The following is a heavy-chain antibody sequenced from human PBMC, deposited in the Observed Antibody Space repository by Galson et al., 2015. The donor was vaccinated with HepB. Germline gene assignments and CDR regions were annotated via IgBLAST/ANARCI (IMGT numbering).Heavy chain of an antibody. Sequence: SVKVSCKASGGTFSSYAISWVRQAPGQGLEWMGGIIPIFGTANYAQKFQGRVTITADESTSTAYMELSSLRSEDTAVYYCARDSRELLGTLDAFDIWGQGTMVTVSS. D-gene: IGHD1-26*01. J-gene: IGHJ3*02. CDR2: IIPIFGTA. CDR1: GGTFSSYA. V-gene: IGHV1-69*13. CDR3: ARDSRELLGTLDAFDI.